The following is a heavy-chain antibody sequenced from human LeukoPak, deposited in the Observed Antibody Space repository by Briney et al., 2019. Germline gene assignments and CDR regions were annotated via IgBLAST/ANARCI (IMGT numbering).Heavy chain of an antibody. Sequence: GGSLRLSCAASGFTFSTYNMNWVRQAPGKGLEWVSYISSSTSTIYYADSVKGRSTISRDNAKNSLYLQMNGLRAEDTAVYYCARDGESFSFSFDYWGQGTLVTVSS. D-gene: IGHD1-26*01. J-gene: IGHJ4*02. CDR2: ISSSTSTI. CDR1: GFTFSTYN. V-gene: IGHV3-48*01. CDR3: ARDGESFSFSFDY.